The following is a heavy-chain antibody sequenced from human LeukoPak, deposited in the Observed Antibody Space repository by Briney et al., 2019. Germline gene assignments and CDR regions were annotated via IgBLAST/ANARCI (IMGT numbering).Heavy chain of an antibody. J-gene: IGHJ3*02. D-gene: IGHD2-2*01. CDR3: AREPDCSSTSCSNDAFDI. Sequence: ASVKVSCKASGYTFTSYAMHWVRQAPGQRLEWMGWINAGNGNTKYSQKFQGRVTITRDTSASTAYMELRSLRSDDTAVYYCAREPDCSSTSCSNDAFDIWGQGTMVTVSS. V-gene: IGHV1-3*01. CDR2: INAGNGNT. CDR1: GYTFTSYA.